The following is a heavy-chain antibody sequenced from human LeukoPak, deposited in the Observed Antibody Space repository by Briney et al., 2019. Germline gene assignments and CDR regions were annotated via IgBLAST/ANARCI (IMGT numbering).Heavy chain of an antibody. V-gene: IGHV3-21*01. J-gene: IGHJ3*02. CDR2: ISSSSSSYI. D-gene: IGHD2-2*01. CDR3: ARDFWYCSSTSCYGGAFDI. Sequence: GGSLRLSCAASGFTFSSYSMNWVRQAPGKGLEWVSSISSSSSSYIYYADSVKGRFTISRDNAKNSLYLQMNSLRAEDTAVYYCARDFWYCSSTSCYGGAFDIWGQGTMVTVSS. CDR1: GFTFSSYS.